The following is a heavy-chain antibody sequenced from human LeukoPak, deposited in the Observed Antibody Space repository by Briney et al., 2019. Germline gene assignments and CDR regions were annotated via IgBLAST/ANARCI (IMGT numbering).Heavy chain of an antibody. Sequence: PSETLSLTCAVYGGSFSGYYWSWIRQPPGKGLEWIGEINHSGSTNYNPSLKSRVTISVDTSKNQFSLKLSSVTAADTAVYYCASGRWFDPGAREPWSPSPQ. CDR3: ASGRWFDP. J-gene: IGHJ5*02. CDR2: INHSGST. V-gene: IGHV4-34*01. CDR1: GGSFSGYY.